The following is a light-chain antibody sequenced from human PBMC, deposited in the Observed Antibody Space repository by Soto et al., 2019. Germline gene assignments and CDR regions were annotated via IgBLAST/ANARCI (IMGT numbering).Light chain of an antibody. V-gene: IGKV3-20*01. CDR1: QTVRNNY. CDR2: DAS. CDR3: QQFSSYPLT. J-gene: IGKJ4*01. Sequence: EFVLTQSPCTLSFSPWERSTLSFMASQTVRNNYLAWYQQKPGQAPRLLIYDASSRATGIPDRFSGGGSGTDFTLTISRLEPEDFAVYYCQQFSSYPLTFGGGTKVDI.